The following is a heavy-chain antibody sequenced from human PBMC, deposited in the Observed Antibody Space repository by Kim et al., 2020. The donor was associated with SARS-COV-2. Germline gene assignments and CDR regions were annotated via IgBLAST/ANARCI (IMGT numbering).Heavy chain of an antibody. CDR1: GFTVSNNY. Sequence: GGSLRLSCAASGFTVSNNYMIWVRQARGKWMEWVSVIYSGGSTNYADSVKGRLTVSRDTSKNTLFLQMNRLRAEDTAVYHCARGGYCTGGSCYSDYWGRGTLVTVSS. V-gene: IGHV3-53*01. D-gene: IGHD2-15*01. CDR3: ARGGYCTGGSCYSDY. J-gene: IGHJ4*02. CDR2: IYSGGST.